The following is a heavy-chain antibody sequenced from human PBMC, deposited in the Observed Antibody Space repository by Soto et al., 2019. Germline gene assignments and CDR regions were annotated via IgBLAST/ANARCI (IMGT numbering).Heavy chain of an antibody. CDR2: ISNDGSSE. D-gene: IGHD5-18*01. CDR3: AKAQVDSPMDYKAAH. CDR1: GFTFSNYG. V-gene: IGHV3-30*18. Sequence: QVQVVESGGGVVQPGRSLRLSCVGSGFTFSNYGMHWVRQAPGKGLEWVAVISNDGSSERYADSVKGRFTVSRDNSKNTLYLQMNSLRGEDTAVYYCAKAQVDSPMDYKAAHWGQGTLDIVSS. J-gene: IGHJ4*02.